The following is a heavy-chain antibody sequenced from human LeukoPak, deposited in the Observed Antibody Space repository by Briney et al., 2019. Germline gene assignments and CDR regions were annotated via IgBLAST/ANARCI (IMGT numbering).Heavy chain of an antibody. D-gene: IGHD1-26*01. CDR3: ASTPQAKSGSYD. CDR1: GYTFIDYY. CDR2: INPNSGGT. V-gene: IGHV1-2*06. J-gene: IGHJ4*02. Sequence: ASVKVSCKASGYTFIDYYIHWVRQAPGQGLEWMGRINPNSGGTNYAQKFQGRVTMTRDTSISTAYMELSRLRSDDTAVYYCASTPQAKSGSYDWGQGTLGHRLL.